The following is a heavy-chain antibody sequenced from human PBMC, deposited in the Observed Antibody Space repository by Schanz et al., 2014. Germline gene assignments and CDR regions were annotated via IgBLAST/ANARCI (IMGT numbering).Heavy chain of an antibody. CDR1: GFTFSDYW. CDR3: ARAGYCTSVSCSLFVSDY. Sequence: VQLVESGGGLVQPGGSLRLSCTASGFTFSDYWMSWVRQPPGRGLEWVSYIGNGGVTIYYADSVKGRFTISRDNSKNSLYLQMNSLRAEDTAVYYCARAGYCTSVSCSLFVSDYWGQGTLXTVSS. CDR2: IGNGGVTI. D-gene: IGHD2-2*03. J-gene: IGHJ4*02. V-gene: IGHV3-11*01.